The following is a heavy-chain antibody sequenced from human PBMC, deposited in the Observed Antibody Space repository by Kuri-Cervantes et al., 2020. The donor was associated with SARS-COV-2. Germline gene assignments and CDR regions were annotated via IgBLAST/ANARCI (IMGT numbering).Heavy chain of an antibody. CDR2: INHSGST. CDR3: GRATRRNYYYGMDV. V-gene: IGHV4-34*01. Sequence: ESLKISCAVYGGSFSGYYWSWIRQPPGKGLEWIEEINHSGSTNYNPSLKSRVTISVDTSKNQFSLKLSSVTAADTAVYYCGRATRRNYYYGMDVWGQGTTVTVSS. J-gene: IGHJ6*02. CDR1: GGSFSGYY.